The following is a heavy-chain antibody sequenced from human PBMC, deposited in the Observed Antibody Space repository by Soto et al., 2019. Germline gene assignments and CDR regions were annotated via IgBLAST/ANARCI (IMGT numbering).Heavy chain of an antibody. CDR3: ASYQRIVGTKGSEWFDP. J-gene: IGHJ5*02. Sequence: ASVKVSCKASGYTFTSYGISWVRQAPGQGLEWMGWISAYNGNTSYSQKLQGRVTMTTDTSTSTAYMELRSLRSDDTAVYYCASYQRIVGTKGSEWFDPWGQATLVTVSS. D-gene: IGHD1-26*01. CDR2: ISAYNGNT. V-gene: IGHV1-18*01. CDR1: GYTFTSYG.